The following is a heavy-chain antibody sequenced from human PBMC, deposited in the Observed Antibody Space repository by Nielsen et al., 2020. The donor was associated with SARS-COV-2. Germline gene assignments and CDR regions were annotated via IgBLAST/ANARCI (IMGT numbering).Heavy chain of an antibody. CDR1: GYTFTDYY. CDR2: INPYSGGT. D-gene: IGHD3/OR15-3a*01. V-gene: IGHV1-2*06. CDR3: ARARATIFGLVMSYGMDV. Sequence: ASVNVSCKASGYTFTDYYIHWVRQAPGQGLEWMGRINPYSGGTNYAQKFQGTVTMTRDASISTVYMELTSDDTAVYYCARARATIFGLVMSYGMDVWGQETTVAVSS. J-gene: IGHJ6*02.